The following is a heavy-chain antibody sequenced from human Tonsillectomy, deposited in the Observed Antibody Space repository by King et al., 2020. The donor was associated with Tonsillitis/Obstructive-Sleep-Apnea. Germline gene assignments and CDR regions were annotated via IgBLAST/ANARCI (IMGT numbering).Heavy chain of an antibody. J-gene: IGHJ4*02. Sequence: QLVQSGAEVKKPGASVKVSCKASGYTFSSYDIHWVRQAPGQRLEWMGWINGGNSNTKFSRKFEGRLTITRDTSASTAHMELSSLRSEDTAVYYCARVKLYSSSADYDYWGQGTLVTVSS. CDR1: GYTFSSYD. V-gene: IGHV1-3*01. D-gene: IGHD3-22*01. CDR2: INGGNSNT. CDR3: ARVKLYSSSADYDY.